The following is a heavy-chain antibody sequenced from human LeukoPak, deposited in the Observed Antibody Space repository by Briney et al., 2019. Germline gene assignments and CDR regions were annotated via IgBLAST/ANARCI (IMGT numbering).Heavy chain of an antibody. CDR3: AKRVPYSSSSVYFDS. D-gene: IGHD6-6*01. J-gene: IGHJ4*02. CDR1: GFTFSSYA. V-gene: IGHV3-23*01. CDR2: ISVGGGRT. Sequence: PGGSLRLSCGASGFTFSSYAMSWVRQAPGKGLEWVSSISVGGGRTYYADSVKGRFTISRDNSKNTLYLQMNGLRADDTAVYYCAKRVPYSSSSVYFDSWGQGTLVTVSS.